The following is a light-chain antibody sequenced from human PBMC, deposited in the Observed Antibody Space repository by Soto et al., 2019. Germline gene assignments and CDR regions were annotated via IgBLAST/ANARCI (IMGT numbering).Light chain of an antibody. V-gene: IGKV3-20*01. Sequence: EIVLTQSPGTLSLSPGERATLSCRTSQSVISTSLAWYQQKPGQAPRLLIYGASNRATGIPDRFSGSGSGTDFTLTSSRLEPEDFAVYYCQQYGSSLTTFGQGTRLEIK. CDR2: GAS. CDR1: QSVISTS. J-gene: IGKJ5*01. CDR3: QQYGSSLTT.